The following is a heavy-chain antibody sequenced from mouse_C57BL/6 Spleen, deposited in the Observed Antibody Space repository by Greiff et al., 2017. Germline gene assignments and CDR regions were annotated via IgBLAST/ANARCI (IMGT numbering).Heavy chain of an antibody. CDR3: ARVPQDYCYFDV. CDR1: GYTFTSYW. Sequence: QVQLKQPGAELVKPGASVKMSCKASGYTFTSYWITWVKQRPGQGLEWIGDIYPGSGSTNYNEKFKSKATLTVDTSSSTAYMQLSSLTSDDSAVYYCARVPQDYCYFDVWGTGTTVTVSS. CDR2: IYPGSGST. V-gene: IGHV1-55*01. J-gene: IGHJ1*03.